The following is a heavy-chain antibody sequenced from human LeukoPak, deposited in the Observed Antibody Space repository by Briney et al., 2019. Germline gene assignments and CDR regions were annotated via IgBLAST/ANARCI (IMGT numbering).Heavy chain of an antibody. D-gene: IGHD2-2*03. Sequence: PGGSLRLSCAASGFTFSGYSMNWVRQAPGKGLEWVALIWFDGSNKYYADSVKGRFTISRDNSKNTLYLQMNSLRAEDTAVYYCAREHMDPNYFDYWGQGTLVTVSS. CDR3: AREHMDPNYFDY. CDR1: GFTFSGYS. CDR2: IWFDGSNK. V-gene: IGHV3-33*08. J-gene: IGHJ4*02.